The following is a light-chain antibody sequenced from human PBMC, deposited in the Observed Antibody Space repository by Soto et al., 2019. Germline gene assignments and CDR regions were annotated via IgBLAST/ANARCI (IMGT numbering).Light chain of an antibody. Sequence: QLVLTQSPSASASLGASVKLTCTLSSGHSSYAIAWHQQQPEKGPRYLMKLNSDGSHSKGDGIPDRFSGSSSGAERYLTISSLQSEDEADYYCQTGGTGVVFGGGTKLTVL. CDR2: LNSDGSH. V-gene: IGLV4-69*01. CDR1: SGHSSYA. CDR3: QTGGTGVV. J-gene: IGLJ2*01.